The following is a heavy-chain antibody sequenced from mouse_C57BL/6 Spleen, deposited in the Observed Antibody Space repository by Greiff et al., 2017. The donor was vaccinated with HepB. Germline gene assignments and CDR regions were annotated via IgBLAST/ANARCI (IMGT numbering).Heavy chain of an antibody. CDR3: ARDKGIYYYGSSRYYFDY. CDR1: GFTFSSYA. D-gene: IGHD1-1*01. Sequence: EVKVVESGGGLVKPGGSLKLSCAASGFTFSSYAMSWVRQTPEKRLEWVATISDGGSYTYYPDNVKGRFTISRDNAKNNLYLQMSHLKSEDTAMYYCARDKGIYYYGSSRYYFDYWGQGTTLTVSS. V-gene: IGHV5-4*01. J-gene: IGHJ2*01. CDR2: ISDGGSYT.